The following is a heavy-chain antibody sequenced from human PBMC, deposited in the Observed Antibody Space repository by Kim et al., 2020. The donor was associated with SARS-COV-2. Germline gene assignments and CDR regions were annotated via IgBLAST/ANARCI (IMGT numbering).Heavy chain of an antibody. CDR1: GFTFSSYA. CDR3: SRVSSK. Sequence: GGSLRLSCAASGFTFSSYAMHWVRQAPGKGLEWVAVISYDGSNKYYADSVKGRFTISRDNSKNTLYLQMNSLRAEDTAVYYCSRVSSKWGQGTLVTVSS. J-gene: IGHJ4*02. CDR2: ISYDGSNK. D-gene: IGHD3-10*01. V-gene: IGHV3-30*04.